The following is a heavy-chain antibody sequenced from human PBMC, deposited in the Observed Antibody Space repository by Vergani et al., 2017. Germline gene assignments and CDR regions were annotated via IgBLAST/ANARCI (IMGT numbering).Heavy chain of an antibody. Sequence: EVQLLESGGNLIQPGGSLRLSCGASGFTFSSYAMTWVRLAPGKGLQWVSAISGSGGNTFYTDSGKGLFTISRDNSKDTLYLQMNSLRVEDTAIYYCAKARDPKCKGGNCYSYYYCLDLWGQGTTVTVSS. J-gene: IGHJ6*02. CDR2: ISGSGGNT. CDR1: GFTFSSYA. CDR3: AKARDPKCKGGNCYSYYYCLDL. V-gene: IGHV3-23*01. D-gene: IGHD2-21*01.